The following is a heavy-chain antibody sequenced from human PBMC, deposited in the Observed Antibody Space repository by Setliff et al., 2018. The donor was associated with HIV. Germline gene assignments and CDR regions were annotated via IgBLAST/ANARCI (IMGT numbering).Heavy chain of an antibody. Sequence: SETLSLTCTVSGGSISSYYWSWIRQPPGKGLEWIGYIYYSGSTNYNPSLKSRVTISVDTSKNQFSLKLSSVTAADTAIYFCARQFRYPNRAVAAMSYWGQGTLVTVSS. D-gene: IGHD6-19*01. J-gene: IGHJ4*02. V-gene: IGHV4-59*08. CDR2: IYYSGST. CDR1: GGSISSYY. CDR3: ARQFRYPNRAVAAMSY.